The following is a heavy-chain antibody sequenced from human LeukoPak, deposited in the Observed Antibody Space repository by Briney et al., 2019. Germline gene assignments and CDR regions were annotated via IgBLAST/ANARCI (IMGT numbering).Heavy chain of an antibody. V-gene: IGHV4-34*01. J-gene: IGHJ4*02. CDR1: SGSFSGYY. Sequence: SETLSLTCAIYSGSFSGYYWNWIRQPPGKGLEWIGEINHSGFTNYNPSLNSRVTMSVDTSKNQFSLNLTSVAAADTAVYYCAASGWTPGLDYWGQGTPVTVSS. D-gene: IGHD6-19*01. CDR3: AASGWTPGLDY. CDR2: INHSGFT.